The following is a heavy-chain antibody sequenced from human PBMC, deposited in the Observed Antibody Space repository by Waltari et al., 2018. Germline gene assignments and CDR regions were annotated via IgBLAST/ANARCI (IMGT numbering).Heavy chain of an antibody. V-gene: IGHV4-59*08. D-gene: IGHD3-22*01. CDR1: GDFLSDAH. CDR3: ARLPTKYYDSLGWGFFDQ. Sequence: HVQLQESGPGLVKPSETLSLTCSVSGDFLSDAHWTWIRQAPGKGLAWFAYLRNTGGTKCTPSLESRVTVSAVTSKKQFSLRLTSVTAADTAVYYCARLPTKYYDSLGWGFFDQWGQGILVTVSS. J-gene: IGHJ4*02. CDR2: LRNTGGT.